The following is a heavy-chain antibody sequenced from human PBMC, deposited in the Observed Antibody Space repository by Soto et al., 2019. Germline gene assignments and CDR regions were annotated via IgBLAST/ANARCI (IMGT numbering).Heavy chain of an antibody. CDR2: IGTAGDT. J-gene: IGHJ3*02. D-gene: IGHD4-17*01. CDR3: ARAGVYGSFDI. Sequence: PGGSLRLSCAPSGFTFSSYAMHWVRQATGKGLEWVSAIGTAGDTYYPGSVKGRFTISRENAKNSLYLQMNSLRAGDTAVYYCARAGVYGSFDIWGQGTMVTVSS. V-gene: IGHV3-13*01. CDR1: GFTFSSYA.